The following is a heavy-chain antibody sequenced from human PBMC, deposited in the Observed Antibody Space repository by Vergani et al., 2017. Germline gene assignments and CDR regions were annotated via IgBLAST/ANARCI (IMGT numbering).Heavy chain of an antibody. D-gene: IGHD2-2*01. V-gene: IGHV4-39*01. J-gene: IGHJ4*02. CDR3: ARSKRYCSSTSCQPFDY. CDR1: GGSISSSSYY. CDR2: IYYSGST. Sequence: QLQLQESGPGLVKPSETLSLTCTVSGGSISSSSYYWGWIRQPPGNGLEWIGSIYYSGSTYYNPSLKSRVTISVDTSKNQFSLKLSSVTAADTAVYYCARSKRYCSSTSCQPFDYWGQGTLVTVSS.